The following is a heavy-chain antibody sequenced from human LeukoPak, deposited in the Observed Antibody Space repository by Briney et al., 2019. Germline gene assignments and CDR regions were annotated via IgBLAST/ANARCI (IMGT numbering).Heavy chain of an antibody. J-gene: IGHJ5*02. CDR3: ARLQYQLPHGGYNWFDP. Sequence: SETLSLTCTVSGGSISSYYWSWIRQPPGKGLEWIGYIYTSGSTNYNPSLKSRVTISVDTSKNQFSLKLSSVTAADTAVYYCARLQYQLPHGGYNWFDPWGQGTLVTVSS. CDR1: GGSISSYY. V-gene: IGHV4-4*09. CDR2: IYTSGST. D-gene: IGHD2-2*01.